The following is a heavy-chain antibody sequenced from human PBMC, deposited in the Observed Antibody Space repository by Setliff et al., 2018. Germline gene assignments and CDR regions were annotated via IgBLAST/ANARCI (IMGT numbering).Heavy chain of an antibody. CDR2: MNPNSGNT. CDR3: ARAYSSSWYLYYYYGMDV. Sequence: ASVKVSCKASGYTFTSYDINWVRQATGQGLEWMGWMNPNSGNTGYAQKFQGRVTMTKNTSISTAYMELSSLRSEDTAVYYCARAYSSSWYLYYYYGMDVWGQGTTVTVSS. CDR1: GYTFTSYD. V-gene: IGHV1-8*01. J-gene: IGHJ6*02. D-gene: IGHD6-13*01.